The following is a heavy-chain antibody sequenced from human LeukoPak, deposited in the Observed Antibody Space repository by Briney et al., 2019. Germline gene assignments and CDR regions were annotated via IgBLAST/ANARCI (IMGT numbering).Heavy chain of an antibody. V-gene: IGHV4-39*07. CDR3: ARGDSYGFFFDY. CDR2: IYYSGST. D-gene: IGHD5-18*01. J-gene: IGHJ4*02. CDR1: GGSISSSSYY. Sequence: SETLSLTCTVSGGSISSSSYYWGWIRQPPGKGLEWIGCIYYSGSTYYNPSLKSRVTISVDTSKNQFSLKLSSVTAADTAVYYCARGDSYGFFFDYWGQGTLVTVSS.